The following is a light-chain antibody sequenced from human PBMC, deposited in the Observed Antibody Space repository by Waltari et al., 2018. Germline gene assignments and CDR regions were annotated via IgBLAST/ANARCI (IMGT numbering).Light chain of an antibody. CDR2: DAS. J-gene: IGKJ3*01. V-gene: IGKV1-39*01. CDR1: ENIDTW. Sequence: HVTQSPSSLSASVGDRVTITCRTSENIDTWLIWYQQKIGTPPRLLMSDASTLENGVPSRYSGSGSGTHFTLTITGLQPEDFAVYYCQQSYSTPFTFGPGTKVEI. CDR3: QQSYSTPFT.